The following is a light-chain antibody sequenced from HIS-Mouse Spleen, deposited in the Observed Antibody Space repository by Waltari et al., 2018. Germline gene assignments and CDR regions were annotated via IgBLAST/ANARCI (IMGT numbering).Light chain of an antibody. CDR3: QSYDSSNWV. V-gene: IGLV6-57*04. Sequence: FMLTQPHSVSESPGKTVTISCTRSSCSIASTYVQLYQQRPGSAPTTVIYEDNQRPSGVPDRFSGSIDSSSNSASLTISGLKTEDEADYYCQSYDSSNWVFGGGTKLTVL. CDR1: SCSIASTY. CDR2: EDN. J-gene: IGLJ3*02.